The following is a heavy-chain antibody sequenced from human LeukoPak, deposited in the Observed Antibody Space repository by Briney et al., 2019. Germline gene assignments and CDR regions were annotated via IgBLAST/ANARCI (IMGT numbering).Heavy chain of an antibody. D-gene: IGHD5-18*01. CDR1: GFTFSIYA. CDR2: ISATDSRP. J-gene: IGHJ4*02. CDR3: AKDLSYGFDY. Sequence: GGSLRLSCAASGFTFSIYAMSWVRQAPGKGLEWVSAISATDSRPYYADSVKGRFTISRDNSKSTLYLQLNGLRGEDTAIYYCAKDLSYGFDYWGQGTLVTVSS. V-gene: IGHV3-23*01.